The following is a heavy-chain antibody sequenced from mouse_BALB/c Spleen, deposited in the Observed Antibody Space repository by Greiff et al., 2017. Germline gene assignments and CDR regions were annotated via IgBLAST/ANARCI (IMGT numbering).Heavy chain of an antibody. V-gene: IGHV7-3*02. J-gene: IGHJ1*01. D-gene: IGHD2-1*01. CDR3: ARDRGYGNFYWYFDV. CDR2: IRNKANGYTT. CDR1: GFTFTDYY. Sequence: EVQGVESGGGLVQPGGSLRLSCATSGFTFTDYYMSWVRQPPGKALEWLGFIRNKANGYTTEYSASVKGRFTISRDNSQSILYLQMNTLRAEDSATYYCARDRGYGNFYWYFDVWGAGTTVTVSS.